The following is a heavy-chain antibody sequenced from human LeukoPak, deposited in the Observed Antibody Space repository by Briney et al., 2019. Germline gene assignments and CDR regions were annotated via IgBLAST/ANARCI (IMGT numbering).Heavy chain of an antibody. Sequence: ASVKVSCKASGYTFTGYYMHWVRQAPGQGLEWMGWINPNSGGTNYAQKFQGRVTMARDTSITTAYMELSRLTSDDTAVYYCARDLSRGFWRGYFFDIWGQGTMVTVSS. CDR3: ARDLSRGFWRGYFFDI. CDR2: INPNSGGT. CDR1: GYTFTGYY. V-gene: IGHV1-2*02. D-gene: IGHD3-3*01. J-gene: IGHJ3*02.